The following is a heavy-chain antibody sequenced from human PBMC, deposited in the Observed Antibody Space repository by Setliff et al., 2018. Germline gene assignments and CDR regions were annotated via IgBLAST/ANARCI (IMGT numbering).Heavy chain of an antibody. V-gene: IGHV4-39*07. Sequence: SETLSLTCTVSGGSISSSSYYWGWIRQPPGKGLEWIGSIYYSGSTYYNPSLKSRVTISVDTSKNQFSLKLSSVTAADTAVYYCARVSQYSSGWYYYYYGMDVWGQGTTVTVSS. CDR3: ARVSQYSSGWYYYYYGMDV. CDR1: GGSISSSSYY. D-gene: IGHD6-19*01. CDR2: IYYSGST. J-gene: IGHJ6*02.